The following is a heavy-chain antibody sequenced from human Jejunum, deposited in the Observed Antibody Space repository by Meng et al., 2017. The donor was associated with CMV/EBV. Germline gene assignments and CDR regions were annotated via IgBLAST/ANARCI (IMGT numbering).Heavy chain of an antibody. CDR2: ISAHNGNT. Sequence: QVQLVQSGAEVKEPGASVTVSCKASGFTFTTYAITWVRQAPGQGLEWMGWISAHNGNTDYAQNFEGRVTMTTDTSTSTAYMELRSLRSDDTAVFYCARVEVGITSGDYWGQGTLVTVSS. J-gene: IGHJ4*02. CDR3: ARVEVGITSGDY. CDR1: GFTFTTYA. V-gene: IGHV1-18*01. D-gene: IGHD1-26*01.